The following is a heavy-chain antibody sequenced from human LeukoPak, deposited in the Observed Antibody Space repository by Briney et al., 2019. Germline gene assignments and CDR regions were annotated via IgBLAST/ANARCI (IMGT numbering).Heavy chain of an antibody. CDR1: GYSFTSYW. Sequence: GESLKISCKGSGYSFTSYWIGWVRQMPGKGLEWMGIIYPGDSDTRYSPSFQGQVTISADKSISTAYLQWSSLKASDTAMYYCARWATSGSSEYRYYFDYWGQGTLVTVSS. CDR2: IYPGDSDT. D-gene: IGHD1-26*01. V-gene: IGHV5-51*01. CDR3: ARWATSGSSEYRYYFDY. J-gene: IGHJ4*02.